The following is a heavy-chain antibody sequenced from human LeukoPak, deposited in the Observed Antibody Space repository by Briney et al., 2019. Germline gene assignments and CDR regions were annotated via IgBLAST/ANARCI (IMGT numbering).Heavy chain of an antibody. D-gene: IGHD2/OR15-2a*01. CDR2: INSDGSSI. CDR1: GFTFSSHW. J-gene: IGHJ4*02. V-gene: IGHV3-74*01. Sequence: GGSLRLSCAASGFTFSSHWMHWVRQAPGKGLVWVSRINSDGSSISYADSVKGRFTISRDNSKNTLYLHMNSLGAEDTAVYYCAKDTNPANMNLNFDYWGQGILVTVSS. CDR3: AKDTNPANMNLNFDY.